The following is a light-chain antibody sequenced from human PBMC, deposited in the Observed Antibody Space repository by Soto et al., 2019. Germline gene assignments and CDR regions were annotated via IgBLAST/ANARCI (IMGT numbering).Light chain of an antibody. CDR1: QSVRTV. V-gene: IGKV3-11*01. CDR3: QQRTDWPTIT. CDR2: DAS. Sequence: EIVLTQSPATLSLSPGERATLSCGASQSVRTVLAWYQQKPGQAPRLLIYDASTRATGVPARFSGSGSGTDFTLTISNLESGDFGVYYCQQRTDWPTITFGQGTRLDIK. J-gene: IGKJ5*01.